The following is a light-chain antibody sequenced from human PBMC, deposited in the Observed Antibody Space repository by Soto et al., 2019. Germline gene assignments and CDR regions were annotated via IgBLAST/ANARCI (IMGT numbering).Light chain of an antibody. J-gene: IGKJ3*01. CDR2: GVS. CDR1: QSVSSSY. CDR3: QHSVTSRFT. V-gene: IGKV3-20*01. Sequence: EIVLTQSPGTLSLSPGERATLSCRASQSVSSSYLAWYQQKPGQAPRLLIYGVSSRATGIPDRFSGSESGTDFTLTISRLEPEDFAVYYCQHSVTSRFTCGPGTKVDIK.